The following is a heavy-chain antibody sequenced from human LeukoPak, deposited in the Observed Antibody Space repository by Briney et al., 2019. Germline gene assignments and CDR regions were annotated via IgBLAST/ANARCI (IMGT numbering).Heavy chain of an antibody. CDR1: GFTFSNYW. CDR3: ARLTMVRGVIVGDYYYYYSMDV. Sequence: PGGSLRLSCAASGFTFSNYWMSWVRRAPGKGLEWVASIIPDGSEKYYVDSVKGRFTISRDNAKSSLYLQMNSLRAGDTAVYYCARLTMVRGVIVGDYYYYYSMDVWGKGTTVIVSS. D-gene: IGHD3-10*01. CDR2: IIPDGSEK. V-gene: IGHV3-7*01. J-gene: IGHJ6*03.